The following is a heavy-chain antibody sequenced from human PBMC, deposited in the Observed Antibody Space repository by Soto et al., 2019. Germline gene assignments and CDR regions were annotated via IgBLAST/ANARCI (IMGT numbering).Heavy chain of an antibody. CDR1: GGTFSSYA. Sequence: SVKVSCKASGGTFSSYAISWVRQAPGQGLEWMGGIIPIFGTANYAQKFQGRVTITADESTSTAYMELSSLRSEDTAVYYCARDTTGTSGEQYFDYWGQGTLVTVSS. CDR2: IIPIFGTA. V-gene: IGHV1-69*13. CDR3: ARDTTGTSGEQYFDY. D-gene: IGHD1-1*01. J-gene: IGHJ4*02.